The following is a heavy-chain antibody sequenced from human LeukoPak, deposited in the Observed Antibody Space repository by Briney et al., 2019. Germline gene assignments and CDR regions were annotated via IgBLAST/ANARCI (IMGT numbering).Heavy chain of an antibody. V-gene: IGHV1-18*01. J-gene: IGHJ4*02. Sequence: GASVKVSCKASGYTLVSYGISWVRQAPGQGLEWMGWINTYNGNANYAQNLQGRVPMTTDTSTSTAYMELRSLRSDDTAVYYCARRKIVYPDCWGQGTLVTVSS. CDR3: ARRKIVYPDC. CDR1: GYTLVSYG. D-gene: IGHD2/OR15-2a*01. CDR2: INTYNGNA.